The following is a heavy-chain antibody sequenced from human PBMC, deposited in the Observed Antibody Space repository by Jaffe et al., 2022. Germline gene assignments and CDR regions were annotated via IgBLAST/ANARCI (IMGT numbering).Heavy chain of an antibody. J-gene: IGHJ3*02. CDR1: GGSVSSGSYY. CDR2: IYYSGST. Sequence: QVQLQESGPGLVKPSETLSLTCTVSGGSVSSGSYYWSWIRQPPGKGLEWIGYIYYSGSTNYNPSLKSRVTISVDTSKNQFSLKLSSVTAADTAVYYCARRYFDWLLYHDAFDIWGQGTMVTVSS. CDR3: ARRYFDWLLYHDAFDI. D-gene: IGHD3-9*01. V-gene: IGHV4-61*01.